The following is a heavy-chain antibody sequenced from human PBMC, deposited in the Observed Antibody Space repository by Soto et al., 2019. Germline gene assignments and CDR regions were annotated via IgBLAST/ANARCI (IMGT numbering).Heavy chain of an antibody. J-gene: IGHJ4*02. V-gene: IGHV4-39*01. CDR3: ARGYDILTCPLDY. D-gene: IGHD3-9*01. Sequence: SETLSLTCTVSGGSITSSSFYWGWIRQPPGKGLEWIGIIYYSGSTYYNPSLKSRVTISVDTSKSQFSLNLNSVTAADTAVFYCARGYDILTCPLDYWGPGTLVTVSS. CDR1: GGSITSSSFY. CDR2: IYYSGST.